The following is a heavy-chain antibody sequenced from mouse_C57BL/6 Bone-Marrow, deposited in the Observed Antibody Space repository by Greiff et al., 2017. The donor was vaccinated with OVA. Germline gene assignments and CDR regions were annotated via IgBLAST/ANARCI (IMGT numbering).Heavy chain of an antibody. CDR2: ISNGGGST. CDR3: ARRDGNYAYFDV. Sequence: EVKVVESGGGLVQPGGSLKLSCAASGFTFSDYYMYWVRQTPEKRLEWVAYISNGGGSTYYPDTVKGRFTISRDNAKNTLYLQMSRLKSEDTAMYYCARRDGNYAYFDVWGTGTTVTVSS. J-gene: IGHJ1*03. D-gene: IGHD2-1*01. V-gene: IGHV5-12*01. CDR1: GFTFSDYY.